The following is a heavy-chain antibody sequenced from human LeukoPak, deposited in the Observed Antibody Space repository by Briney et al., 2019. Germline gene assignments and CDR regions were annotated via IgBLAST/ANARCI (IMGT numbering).Heavy chain of an antibody. D-gene: IGHD3-10*01. Sequence: GGSLRLSCAASGFTFSRCGMNWVRQAPGKGLEWVSYISSSSGTIYYGDSVKGRFTISRDNAKNSLYLQMNSLRDEDTAVYYCARASVWFGEFSFDYWGQGTLVTVSS. J-gene: IGHJ4*02. CDR1: GFTFSRCG. CDR2: ISSSSGTI. CDR3: ARASVWFGEFSFDY. V-gene: IGHV3-48*02.